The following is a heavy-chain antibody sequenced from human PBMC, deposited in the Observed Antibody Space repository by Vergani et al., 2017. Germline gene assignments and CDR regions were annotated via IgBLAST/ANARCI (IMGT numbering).Heavy chain of an antibody. J-gene: IGHJ4*02. CDR2: ISWNSGSI. CDR1: GFTFDDYA. Sequence: EVQLVESGGGLVQPGRSLRLSCAASGFTFDDYAMHWVRQAPGKGLEWVSGISWNSGSIGYADSVKGRFTISRDNSKNTLYLQMNSLRAEDTAVYYCAKSSAGGVEIVDYWGQGTLVTVSS. V-gene: IGHV3-9*01. CDR3: AKSSAGGVEIVDY. D-gene: IGHD2-21*01.